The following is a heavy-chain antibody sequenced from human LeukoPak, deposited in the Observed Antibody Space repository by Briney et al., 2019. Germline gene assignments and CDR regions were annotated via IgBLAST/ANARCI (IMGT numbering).Heavy chain of an antibody. CDR2: ISSSGGTI. Sequence: PGGSLRLSCAASGFTFSSYDMNWVREAPGKGLEWGSYISSSGGTIYYADSVKGRFTISRDNAKNSLYLQMNSLRAQDTAVYYWWTDGPARYFDWILLDYYYYYGMDVWGQGTTVTVSS. CDR3: WTDGPARYFDWILLDYYYYYGMDV. D-gene: IGHD3-9*01. CDR1: GFTFSSYD. J-gene: IGHJ6*02. V-gene: IGHV3-48*03.